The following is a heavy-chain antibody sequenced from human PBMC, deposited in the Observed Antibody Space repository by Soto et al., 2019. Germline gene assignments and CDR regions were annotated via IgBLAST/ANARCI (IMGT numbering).Heavy chain of an antibody. J-gene: IGHJ4*02. CDR3: AKDGPRIAVAGYFDY. CDR2: ISYDGSNK. Sequence: GSLRLSCAASGXTFSSYCMHWVRQAPGKGLEWVAVISYDGSNKYYADSVKGRFTISRDNSKNTLYLQMNSLRAEDTAVYYCAKDGPRIAVAGYFDYWGQGTLGTVS. CDR1: GXTFSSYC. D-gene: IGHD6-19*01. V-gene: IGHV3-30*18.